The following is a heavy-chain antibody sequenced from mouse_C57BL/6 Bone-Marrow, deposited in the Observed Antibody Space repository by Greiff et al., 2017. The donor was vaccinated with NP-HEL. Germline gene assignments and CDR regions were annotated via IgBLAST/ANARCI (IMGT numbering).Heavy chain of an antibody. CDR2: ISSGGSYT. CDR3: ARREKGYYFDD. J-gene: IGHJ2*01. Sequence: EVLLVESGGDLVKPGGSLKLSCAASGFTFSSYGMSWVRQTPDKRLEWVATISSGGSYTYYPDSVKGRFTISRDNAKNTLYLQMSSLKSEDTAMYYCARREKGYYFDDWGQGTTLTVSS. CDR1: GFTFSSYG. V-gene: IGHV5-6*01.